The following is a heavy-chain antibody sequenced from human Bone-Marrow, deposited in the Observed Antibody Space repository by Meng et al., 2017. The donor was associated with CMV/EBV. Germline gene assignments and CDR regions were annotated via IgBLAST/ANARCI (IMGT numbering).Heavy chain of an antibody. CDR1: GGTFSSYA. V-gene: IGHV1-69*05. CDR2: IIPIFGTA. J-gene: IGHJ4*02. CDR3: ARDGGYSYGVGKD. D-gene: IGHD5-18*01. Sequence: KVSCKASGGTFSSYAISWVRQAPGQGLEWMGGIIPIFGTANYAQKFQGRVTITTDESTSTAYMELSSLRSEDTAVYYCARDGGYSYGVGKDWGQGTLVTVSS.